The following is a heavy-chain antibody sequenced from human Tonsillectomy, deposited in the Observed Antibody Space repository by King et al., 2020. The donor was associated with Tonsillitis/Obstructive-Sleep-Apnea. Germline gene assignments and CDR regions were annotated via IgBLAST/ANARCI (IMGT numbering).Heavy chain of an antibody. CDR2: INHSGST. CDR3: ARTGYCTNGVCYRGNAFDI. J-gene: IGHJ3*02. Sequence: VQLQQWGAGLLKPSETLSLTCTVYGGSFSGYYWSWIRQPPGKGLEWIGEINHSGSTNYNPSLKSRVTISVVTSKNHFSLKLSSVTAADTAVYYCARTGYCTNGVCYRGNAFDIWGQGTMVTVSS. CDR1: GGSFSGYY. V-gene: IGHV4-34*01. D-gene: IGHD2-8*01.